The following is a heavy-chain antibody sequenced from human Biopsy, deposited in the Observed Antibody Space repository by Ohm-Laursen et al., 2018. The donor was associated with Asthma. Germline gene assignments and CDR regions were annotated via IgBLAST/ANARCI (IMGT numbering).Heavy chain of an antibody. CDR1: GFMFRSFG. V-gene: IGHV3-30*18. CDR3: AKRRGYSGHDNDY. J-gene: IGHJ4*02. CDR2: ISYDGNHK. Sequence: LSLTCAASGFMFRSFGMHWVRQAPGKGLEWVAVISYDGNHKFYEDSVKGRFTISRDNSKNTLYPQMNSLRTEDTAVYYCAKRRGYSGHDNDYWGQGTLAIVSS. D-gene: IGHD5-12*01.